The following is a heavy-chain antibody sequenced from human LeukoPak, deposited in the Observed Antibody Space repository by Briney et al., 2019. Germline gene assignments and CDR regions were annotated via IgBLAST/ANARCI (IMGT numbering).Heavy chain of an antibody. J-gene: IGHJ4*02. CDR1: GFTFSSYA. CDR3: AKDYVVVVVPAADLLDY. CDR2: ISGSGGST. Sequence: GGSLRLSCAASGFTFSSYAMSWVRQAPGKGLEWVSAISGSGGSTYYADSVKGRFTISRDNSKNTLYLQMNSLRAEDTAVYYCAKDYVVVVVPAADLLDYWGQGTLVTVSS. V-gene: IGHV3-23*01. D-gene: IGHD2-2*01.